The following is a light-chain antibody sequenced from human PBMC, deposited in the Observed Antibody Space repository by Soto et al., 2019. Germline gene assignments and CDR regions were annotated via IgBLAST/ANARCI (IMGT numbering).Light chain of an antibody. CDR2: EVT. J-gene: IGLJ2*01. V-gene: IGLV2-23*02. CDR3: CSYAGSDVVV. Sequence: QSVLTQPASVSGSPGQSITISCTGTISDVGSFNLVSWYQHHPGTAPKLMIYEVTKRPSGVSNRFSGSKSGNTASLTISGLQAEDEADYYCCSYAGSDVVVFGGGTQLTVL. CDR1: ISDVGSFNL.